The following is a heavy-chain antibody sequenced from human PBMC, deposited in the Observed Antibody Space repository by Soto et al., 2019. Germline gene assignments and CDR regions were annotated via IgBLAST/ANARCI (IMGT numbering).Heavy chain of an antibody. J-gene: IGHJ3*02. CDR3: ARGRYYDSSGYYRPLGAFDI. D-gene: IGHD3-22*01. Sequence: GGSLRLSCAASGFTFSSYWMHWVRQAPGKGLVWVSRINSDGSSTSYADSVKGRFTISRDNAKNTLYLQMNSLRVEDTAVYYCARGRYYDSSGYYRPLGAFDIWGQGTMVTVSS. CDR2: INSDGSST. CDR1: GFTFSSYW. V-gene: IGHV3-74*01.